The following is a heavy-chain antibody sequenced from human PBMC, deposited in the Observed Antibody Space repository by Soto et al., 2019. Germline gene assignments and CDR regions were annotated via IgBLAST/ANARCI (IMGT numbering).Heavy chain of an antibody. D-gene: IGHD4-17*01. CDR3: ARVHYGDPNWFDP. CDR2: IYHSGST. J-gene: IGHJ5*02. Sequence: QLQLQESGSGLVKPSQTLSLTCAVSGGSISSGGYSWSWIRQPPGKGLEWIGYIYHSGSTYYNPSRKSRVTISVDRSKNQFSLKLSSVTAADTAVYYCARVHYGDPNWFDPWGQGTLVTVSS. V-gene: IGHV4-30-2*01. CDR1: GGSISSGGYS.